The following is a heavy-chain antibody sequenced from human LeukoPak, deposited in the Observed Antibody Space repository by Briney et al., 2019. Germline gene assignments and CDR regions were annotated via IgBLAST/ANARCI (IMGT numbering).Heavy chain of an antibody. CDR3: ARDLGLKGFWFDP. CDR1: GFTFSSYG. V-gene: IGHV3-33*01. Sequence: PGGSLRLSCAASGFTFSSYGMHWVRQAPGKGLEWVAVIWYDGSNKYYADSVKGRFTISRDNSKNTLYLQMNSLRAEDTAVYYCARDLGLKGFWFDPWGQGTLVTVSS. CDR2: IWYDGSNK. J-gene: IGHJ5*02.